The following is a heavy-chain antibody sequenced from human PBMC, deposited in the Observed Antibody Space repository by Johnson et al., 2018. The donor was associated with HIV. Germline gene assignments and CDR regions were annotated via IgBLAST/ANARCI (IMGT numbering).Heavy chain of an antibody. D-gene: IGHD4-17*01. CDR1: GFTFSSYG. CDR2: ISFAGTNK. Sequence: VHLVESGGGVVQPGSYLRLSCAASGFTFSSYGMAWVRQAPGKGLEWVTAISFAGTNKYYADSVKGRFTISRDNYKDTLYLQMDGLRPEDTALYYCARDGDTVTTQGAFDIWGQGTMVTVSS. CDR3: ARDGDTVTTQGAFDI. V-gene: IGHV3-30*03. J-gene: IGHJ3*02.